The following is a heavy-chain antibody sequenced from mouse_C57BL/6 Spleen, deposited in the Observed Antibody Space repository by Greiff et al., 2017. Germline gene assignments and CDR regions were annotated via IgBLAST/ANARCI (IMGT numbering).Heavy chain of an antibody. CDR2: ISSGGDYI. CDR3: TRGGYYYGSRYFDV. Sequence: EVQVVESGEGLVKPGGSLKLSCAASGFTFSSYAMSWVRQTPEKRLEWVAYISSGGDYIYYADTVKGRFTISRDNARNTLYLQMSSLKSEDTAMYYCTRGGYYYGSRYFDVWGTGTTVTVSS. J-gene: IGHJ1*03. V-gene: IGHV5-9-1*02. D-gene: IGHD1-1*01. CDR1: GFTFSSYA.